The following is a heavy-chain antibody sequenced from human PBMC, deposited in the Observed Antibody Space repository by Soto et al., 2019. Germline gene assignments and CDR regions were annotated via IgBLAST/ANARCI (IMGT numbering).Heavy chain of an antibody. CDR1: GDGVSSNSAA. CDR3: ARQLGYSYDYFVGSYYFDY. D-gene: IGHD5-18*01. Sequence: PSQTLSLTCAISGDGVSSNSAAWNWIRQSPSRGLEWLGRTYYRSRWYNDYAVSVKSRITVNPDTSKNQFSLHLNSVTPEDTAVYYCARQLGYSYDYFVGSYYFDYWGQGTLVTVSS. V-gene: IGHV6-1*01. CDR2: TYYRSRWYN. J-gene: IGHJ4*02.